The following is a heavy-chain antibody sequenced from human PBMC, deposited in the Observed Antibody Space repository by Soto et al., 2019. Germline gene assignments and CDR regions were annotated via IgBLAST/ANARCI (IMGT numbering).Heavy chain of an antibody. D-gene: IGHD3-9*01. J-gene: IGHJ3*02. CDR3: ARSSPQSIYDILTGYYIGSPFDI. Sequence: QVRLVQSGAEVKKPGASVKVSCKASGYTFTSYGISLVRQAPGQGLAWMGWISAYNGNTNYAQQLQGRVTMTTGTSTITTYMALRSLRSDDTAVYYCARSSPQSIYDILTGYYIGSPFDICGQGTMVTVSS. CDR2: ISAYNGNT. V-gene: IGHV1-18*01. CDR1: GYTFTSYG.